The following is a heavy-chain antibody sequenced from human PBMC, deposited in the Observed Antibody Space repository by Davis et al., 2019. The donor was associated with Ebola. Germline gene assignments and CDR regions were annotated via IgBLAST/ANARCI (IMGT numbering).Heavy chain of an antibody. CDR3: ASLSGGGYSYGEYYFDY. Sequence: GESLKISCTASGNTFSSHTGKWAWQARGKGLEWVAFISYDGSNKYYADSVKGRFNISRDNSKNTLYLQMNSLRAEDTAVYYCASLSGGGYSYGEYYFDYWGQGTLVTVAS. CDR2: ISYDGSNK. D-gene: IGHD5-18*01. V-gene: IGHV3-30-3*01. CDR1: GNTFSSHT. J-gene: IGHJ4*02.